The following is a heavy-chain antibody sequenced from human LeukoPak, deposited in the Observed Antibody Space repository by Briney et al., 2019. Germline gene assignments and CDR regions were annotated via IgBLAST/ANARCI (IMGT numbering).Heavy chain of an antibody. V-gene: IGHV4-4*07. Sequence: SETLSLTCTVSGGSISSYYWSWIRQPAGKGLEWIGRIYTSGSTNYNPSLKSRVTMSVDTSKNQFSLKLSSVTAADTAVYYCARDLRSLAAAGTAFDPWGQGTLDTVSS. J-gene: IGHJ5*02. CDR2: IYTSGST. CDR1: GGSISSYY. D-gene: IGHD6-13*01. CDR3: ARDLRSLAAAGTAFDP.